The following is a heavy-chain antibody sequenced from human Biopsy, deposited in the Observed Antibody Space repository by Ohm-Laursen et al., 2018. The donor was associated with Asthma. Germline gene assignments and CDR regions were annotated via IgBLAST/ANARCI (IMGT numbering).Heavy chain of an antibody. CDR1: GFTFSNYA. CDR3: ARDGVVPDAMYYHYYYGLDV. CDR2: ITGSGGFT. J-gene: IGHJ6*02. Sequence: SLRLSCAASGFTFSNYAMSWVRQAPGKGLEWVSSITGSGGFTYYADSVKGRFTISRDKSENTLYLQMNSLRVEDTAVYYCARDGVVPDAMYYHYYYGLDVWGQGTTVTVPS. D-gene: IGHD2-2*01. V-gene: IGHV3-23*01.